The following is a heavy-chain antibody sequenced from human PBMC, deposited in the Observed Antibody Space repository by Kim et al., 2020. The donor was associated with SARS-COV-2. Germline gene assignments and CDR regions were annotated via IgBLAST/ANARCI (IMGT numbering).Heavy chain of an antibody. CDR2: IYKHGDT. V-gene: IGHV4-4*02. CDR1: GDSITGSKW. Sequence: SETLSLTCVVSGDSITGSKWWSWVRQPPGKGLEWIGEIYKHGDTRYKPSLKSRITISLDNSKNQFALTLASVTAADTAVYYCARSENVSEIRAMDVWGQGTTVTVSS. J-gene: IGHJ6*02. CDR3: ARSENVSEIRAMDV. D-gene: IGHD3-10*01.